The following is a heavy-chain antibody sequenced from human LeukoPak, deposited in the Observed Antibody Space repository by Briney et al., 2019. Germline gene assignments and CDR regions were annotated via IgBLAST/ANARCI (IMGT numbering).Heavy chain of an antibody. J-gene: IGHJ4*02. CDR2: IYYSVST. D-gene: IGHD2-21*02. V-gene: IGHV4-30-4*01. Sequence: SETLSLTCNVSGGSLSSGDKYWSWIRQPPGKGLEWIGYIYYSVSTYYNPSLKSRLTISVDTSENQFSLHLTSLTAADTAVYFCARVTRWAGLDFWGQGTLVTVSS. CDR1: GGSLSSGDKY. CDR3: ARVTRWAGLDF.